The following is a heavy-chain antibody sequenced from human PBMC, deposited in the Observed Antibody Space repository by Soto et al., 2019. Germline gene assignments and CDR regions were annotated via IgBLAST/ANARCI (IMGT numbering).Heavy chain of an antibody. J-gene: IGHJ6*02. D-gene: IGHD3-3*01. Sequence: ASVKVSCKVSGYTLTELSMHWVRQAPGKGLEWMGGFDPEDGETIYAQKFQGRVTMTEDTSTDTAYMELSSLRSEDTAVYYCATSMFWSGYYHYYYYGMDVWGQGTTVTV. CDR3: ATSMFWSGYYHYYYYGMDV. CDR2: FDPEDGET. CDR1: GYTLTELS. V-gene: IGHV1-24*01.